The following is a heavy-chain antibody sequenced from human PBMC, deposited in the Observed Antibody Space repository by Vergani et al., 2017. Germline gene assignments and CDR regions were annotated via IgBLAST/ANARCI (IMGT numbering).Heavy chain of an antibody. J-gene: IGHJ4*02. D-gene: IGHD3-22*01. V-gene: IGHV3-30*03. Sequence: VQLVESGGGVVQPGRSLRLSCAASGFTFSSYGMHWVRQAPGKGLEWVAVISYDGSNKYYADSVKGRFTISRDNSKNTLYLQMNSLRAEDTAVYYCAAHPGGYDSSGPSQYWGQGTLVTVSS. CDR3: AAHPGGYDSSGPSQY. CDR1: GFTFSSYG. CDR2: ISYDGSNK.